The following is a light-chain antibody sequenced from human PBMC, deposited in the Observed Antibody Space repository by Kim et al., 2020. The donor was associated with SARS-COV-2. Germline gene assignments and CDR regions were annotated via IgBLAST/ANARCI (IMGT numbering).Light chain of an antibody. J-gene: IGKJ4*01. V-gene: IGKV4-1*01. Sequence: DIVMTQSPDSLTASLGERATISCKSSQTLYKSNNHNYLSWYQQKPGHPPKLIIYWASTRESGVPDRFIGSGSGTDFTLTINSLQAEDVAFYYCQQYSTTPLTFGGGTKVDIK. CDR1: QTLYKSNNHNY. CDR2: WAS. CDR3: QQYSTTPLT.